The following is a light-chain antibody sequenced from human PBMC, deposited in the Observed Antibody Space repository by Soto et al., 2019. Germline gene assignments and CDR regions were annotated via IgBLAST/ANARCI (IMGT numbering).Light chain of an antibody. Sequence: NFMLTQPHSVSDSPGKTVTISCTGSGGSIASNYVQWYQQRPGSAPTIVIFEDNQRPSGVPDRFSGSIDTSSNSASLTISGLKTEEEADYYCQSYDSDSQWVFGGGTKLTVL. CDR2: EDN. CDR3: QSYDSDSQWV. CDR1: GGSIASNY. V-gene: IGLV6-57*02. J-gene: IGLJ3*02.